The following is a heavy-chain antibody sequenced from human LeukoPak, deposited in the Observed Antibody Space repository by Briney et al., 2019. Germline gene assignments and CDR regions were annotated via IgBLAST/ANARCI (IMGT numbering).Heavy chain of an antibody. D-gene: IGHD3-3*01. CDR2: ISAYNGNT. CDR3: ARGFFWSGSYYFDY. J-gene: IGHJ4*02. Sequence: ASVKVSCKASGYKFTDYYIYWMRQAPGQGLEWMGWISAYNGNTNYAQKLQGRVTMTTDTSTSTAYMELRSLRSDDTAVYYCARGFFWSGSYYFDYWGQGTLVTVSS. CDR1: GYKFTDYY. V-gene: IGHV1-18*04.